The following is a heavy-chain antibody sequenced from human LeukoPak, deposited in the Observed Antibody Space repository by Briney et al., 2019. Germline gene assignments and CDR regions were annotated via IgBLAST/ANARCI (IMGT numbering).Heavy chain of an antibody. CDR1: GGSFSGYY. Sequence: SETLSLTCAVYGGSFSGYYWSWIRQPPGKGLEWIGEINHSGSTNYNPSLKSRVTISVDTSKNQFSLKLSSVIAADTAVYYCASLRPFDYWGQGTLVTVSS. V-gene: IGHV4-34*01. CDR3: ASLRPFDY. J-gene: IGHJ4*02. CDR2: INHSGST.